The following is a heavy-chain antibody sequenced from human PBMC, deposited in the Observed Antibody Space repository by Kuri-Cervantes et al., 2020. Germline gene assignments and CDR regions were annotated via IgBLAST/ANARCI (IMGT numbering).Heavy chain of an antibody. D-gene: IGHD6-13*01. CDR3: ARHSSRWGMDV. Sequence: GESLKISCAASGFTFSSYGMHWVRQAPGKGLEWVAVISYDGSNKYYADSVKGRFIISRDNSKNTLYLQMNSLRAEDTAVYYCARHSSRWGMDVWGQGTTVTVSS. J-gene: IGHJ6*02. V-gene: IGHV3-30*03. CDR2: ISYDGSNK. CDR1: GFTFSSYG.